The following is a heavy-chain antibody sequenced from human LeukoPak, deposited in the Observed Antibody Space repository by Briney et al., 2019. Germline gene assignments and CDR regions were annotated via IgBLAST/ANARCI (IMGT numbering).Heavy chain of an antibody. J-gene: IGHJ4*02. CDR2: IYYSGST. Sequence: PSETLSLTCTVSGGSISSGDYYWSWIRQPPGKGLEWIGYIYYSGSTYYNPSLKSRVTISVDTSKNQFSLKLSSVTAADTAVYYCARQIVVVPAAMVYFDYWGQGTLVIVSS. CDR1: GGSISSGDYY. V-gene: IGHV4-30-4*08. CDR3: ARQIVVVPAAMVYFDY. D-gene: IGHD2-2*01.